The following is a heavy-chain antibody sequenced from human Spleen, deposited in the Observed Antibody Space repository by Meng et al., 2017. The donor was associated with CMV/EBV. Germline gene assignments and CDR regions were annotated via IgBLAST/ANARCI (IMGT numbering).Heavy chain of an antibody. Sequence: HWSWIRQPPGKGLEWIGYIYYTGTTDYNPSLKSRLIISLDTSQNQVSLKLNSVTAADTAVYFCARVSSGLKGYCSSSTCHPDFWGRGTLVTVSS. CDR3: ARVSSGLKGYCSSSTCHPDF. J-gene: IGHJ2*01. CDR1: H. D-gene: IGHD2-2*01. CDR2: IYYTGTT. V-gene: IGHV4-31*02.